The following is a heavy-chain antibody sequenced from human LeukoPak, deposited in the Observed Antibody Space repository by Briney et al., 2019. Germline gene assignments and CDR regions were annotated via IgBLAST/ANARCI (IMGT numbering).Heavy chain of an antibody. CDR3: ARGSVQLWLRDTYYYMDV. Sequence: PGESLRLSCAASGFIFDDYAMNWVRQVPGRGLEWVSGINWNGRITEYADSVKDRFTISRQNTKNSLYLYMNNLGGEDTALYFCARGSVQLWLRDTYYYMDVWGKGTTVTVSS. D-gene: IGHD5-18*01. V-gene: IGHV3-20*04. CDR1: GFIFDDYA. CDR2: INWNGRIT. J-gene: IGHJ6*03.